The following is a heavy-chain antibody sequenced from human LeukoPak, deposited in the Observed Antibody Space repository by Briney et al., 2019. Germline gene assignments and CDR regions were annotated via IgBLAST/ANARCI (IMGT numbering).Heavy chain of an antibody. D-gene: IGHD3-10*01. J-gene: IGHJ3*02. V-gene: IGHV3-23*01. Sequence: GGSLRLSCAASGFTFSSYAMSWVRQAPGKGLEWVSAISGSGGSTYYADSVKGRFTISRDNSKNTLYLQMNSLRAEDTAVYYCAKLTTMVRGVIALDAFDIWGQGTMVTVSS. CDR1: GFTFSSYA. CDR3: AKLTTMVRGVIALDAFDI. CDR2: ISGSGGST.